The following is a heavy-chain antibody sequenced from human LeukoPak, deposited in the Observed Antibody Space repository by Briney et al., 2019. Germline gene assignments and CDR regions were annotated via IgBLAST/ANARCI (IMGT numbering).Heavy chain of an antibody. CDR3: ARDKDVYFDY. V-gene: IGHV3-21*01. CDR2: ISSSSSYI. CDR1: GFTFSSYA. Sequence: GGSLRLSCTASGFTFSSYAMNWVRQAPGKGLEWVSSISSSSSYIYYADSVKGRITISRDNAKNSLYLQMNSLRVEDTAVYYCARDKDVYFDYWGQGTLVTVSS. J-gene: IGHJ4*02.